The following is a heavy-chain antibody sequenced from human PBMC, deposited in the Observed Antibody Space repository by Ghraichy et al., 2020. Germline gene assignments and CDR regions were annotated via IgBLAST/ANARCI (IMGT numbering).Heavy chain of an antibody. J-gene: IGHJ5*02. V-gene: IGHV3-23*01. CDR1: GFTFSNYA. Sequence: GGSLRLSCAASGFTFSNYAMTWVRQAPGKGLEWVSVISGSAGSTYYGDSVKGRFTISRDNSKNMLYLQMNSLRAADTALYYCATPVSYSHGSWGQGTLVTVSS. D-gene: IGHD4-11*01. CDR3: ATPVSYSHGS. CDR2: ISGSAGST.